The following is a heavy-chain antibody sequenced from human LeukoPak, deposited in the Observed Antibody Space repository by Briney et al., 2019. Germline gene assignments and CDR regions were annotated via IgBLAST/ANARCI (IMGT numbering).Heavy chain of an antibody. CDR3: ARDLRAHDYGDYLWN. CDR1: GFTFSSYE. J-gene: IGHJ4*02. V-gene: IGHV3-74*01. Sequence: GGSLRLSCAASGFTFSSYEMNWVRQAPGKGLVWVSRINSDGSSTSYADSVKGRFTISRDNAKNTLYLQMNSLRAEDTAVYYCARDLRAHDYGDYLWNWGQGTLVTVSS. CDR2: INSDGSST. D-gene: IGHD4-17*01.